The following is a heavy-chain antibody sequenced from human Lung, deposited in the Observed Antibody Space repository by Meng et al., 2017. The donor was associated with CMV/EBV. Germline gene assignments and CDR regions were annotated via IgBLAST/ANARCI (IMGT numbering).Heavy chain of an antibody. V-gene: IGHV3-7*01. CDR2: IKTDGSEK. J-gene: IGHJ4*02. CDR1: GLSFSGYW. CDR3: VTEPHTRGSAH. Sequence: GESLKISCAASGLSFSGYWMTWVRQAPGKGLEWVANIKTDGSEKYYLDSVKGRFTISRDNAKNSLYLHMNNLRAEDTGVYYCVTEPHTRGSAHWGLGPLVTVSS. D-gene: IGHD3-10*01.